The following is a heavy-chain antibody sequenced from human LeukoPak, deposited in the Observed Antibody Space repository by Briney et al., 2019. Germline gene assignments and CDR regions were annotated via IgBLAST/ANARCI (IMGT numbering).Heavy chain of an antibody. CDR3: ARVYCSSTSCYTRWFDP. CDR2: IIPIFGTA. Sequence: ASVKVSCKASGYIFTDYGITWVRQAPGQGLEWMGGIIPIFGTANYAQKFQGRVTITADESTSTAYMELSSLRSEDTAVYYCARVYCSSTSCYTRWFDPWGQGTLVTVSS. CDR1: GYIFTDYG. D-gene: IGHD2-2*02. V-gene: IGHV1-69*13. J-gene: IGHJ5*02.